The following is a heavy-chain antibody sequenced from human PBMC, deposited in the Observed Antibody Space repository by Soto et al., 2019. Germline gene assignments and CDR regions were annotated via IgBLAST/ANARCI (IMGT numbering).Heavy chain of an antibody. CDR1: GFTFSSYA. CDR3: AKTPSPWLLIGGPRFYFDY. J-gene: IGHJ4*02. V-gene: IGHV3-23*01. CDR2: ISGSGGST. Sequence: GGSLRLSCAASGFTFSSYAMSWFRQAPGKGLEWVSAISGSGGSTYYADSVKGRFTISRDNSKNTLYLQMNSLRAEDTAVYYCAKTPSPWLLIGGPRFYFDYWGQGTLVTVSS. D-gene: IGHD2-21*02.